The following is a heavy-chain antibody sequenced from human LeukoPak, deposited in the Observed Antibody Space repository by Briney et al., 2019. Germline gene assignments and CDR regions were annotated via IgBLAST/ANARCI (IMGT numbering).Heavy chain of an antibody. CDR2: INPNSGGT. Sequence: ASVKVSCKASGYTFTGYYMHWVRQAPGQGLEWMGWINPNSGGTNYAQKFQGRATMTRDTSISTAYMELSRLRSDDTAVYYCASSITMIVVTLDYWGQRTLVTVSS. J-gene: IGHJ4*02. V-gene: IGHV1-2*02. D-gene: IGHD3-22*01. CDR1: GYTFTGYY. CDR3: ASSITMIVVTLDY.